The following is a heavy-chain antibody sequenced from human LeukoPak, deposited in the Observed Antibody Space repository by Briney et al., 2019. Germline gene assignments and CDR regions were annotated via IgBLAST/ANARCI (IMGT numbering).Heavy chain of an antibody. J-gene: IGHJ4*02. V-gene: IGHV4-34*01. CDR2: INHSGST. D-gene: IGHD1-26*01. CDR1: GGSFSGYY. CDR3: ARVSGSYWGYFDY. Sequence: PSETLSLTCAVYGGSFSGYYWSWIRQPPGKGLEWIGEINHSGSTNYNPSLKSRVTISVDTSKNQFSLKLSSVTAADTAVYYCARVSGSYWGYFDYWGQRTLVTVSS.